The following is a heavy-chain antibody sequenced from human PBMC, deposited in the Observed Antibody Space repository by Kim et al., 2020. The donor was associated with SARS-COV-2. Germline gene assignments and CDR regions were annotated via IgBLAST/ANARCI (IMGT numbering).Heavy chain of an antibody. CDR3: AKDSDYDIWTSGGWFDP. Sequence: VKGRFTISRDNAKTSLYLQMNSLRAKDTAFYYCAKDSDYDIWTSGGWFDPWGQGTLVTVSS. V-gene: IGHV3-9*01. J-gene: IGHJ5*02. D-gene: IGHD3-9*01.